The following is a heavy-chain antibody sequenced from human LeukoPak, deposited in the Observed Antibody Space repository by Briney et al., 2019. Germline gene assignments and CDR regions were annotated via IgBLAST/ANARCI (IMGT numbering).Heavy chain of an antibody. CDR3: ARDPGDYSNYETHYYMDV. CDR1: GFTFSSYW. Sequence: PGGSLRLSCAASGFTFSSYWMSWVRQAPGKGLEWVANIKQDGSEKYYVGSVKGRFTISRDNAKNSLYLQMNGLRAEDTAVYYCARDPGDYSNYETHYYMDVWGKGTTVTVSS. D-gene: IGHD4-11*01. CDR2: IKQDGSEK. V-gene: IGHV3-7*01. J-gene: IGHJ6*03.